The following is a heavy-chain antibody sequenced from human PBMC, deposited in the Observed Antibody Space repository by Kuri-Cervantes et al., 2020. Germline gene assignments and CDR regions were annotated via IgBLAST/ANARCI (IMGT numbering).Heavy chain of an antibody. CDR2: ISYDGSNK. V-gene: IGHV3-30*18. CDR3: AKNFDGGYSGSPYYGMDV. D-gene: IGHD1-26*01. Sequence: GESLKISCAASGFTFSSYGMHWVRQAPGKGLEWVAVISYDGSNKYYADSVKGRFTISRDNSKNTLYLQMNSLRAEDTAVYYCAKNFDGGYSGSPYYGMDVWGQGTTVTVSS. J-gene: IGHJ6*02. CDR1: GFTFSSYG.